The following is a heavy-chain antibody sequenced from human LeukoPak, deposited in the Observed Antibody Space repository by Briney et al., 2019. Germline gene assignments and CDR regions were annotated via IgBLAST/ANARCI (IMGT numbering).Heavy chain of an antibody. CDR2: VNHSGRT. CDR1: GGSFSDYW. V-gene: IGHV4-34*01. CDR3: ARAVKYYYDSSGYRNYYYYYMDV. J-gene: IGHJ6*03. Sequence: SETLSLTCAVYGGSFSDYWWTWIRQSPGKGLEWIGEVNHSGRTNYNPSLKSRVSISVDRSKKQFSLKLTSVTAADTALYYCARAVKYYYDSSGYRNYYYYYMDVWGKGTTVTVSS. D-gene: IGHD3-22*01.